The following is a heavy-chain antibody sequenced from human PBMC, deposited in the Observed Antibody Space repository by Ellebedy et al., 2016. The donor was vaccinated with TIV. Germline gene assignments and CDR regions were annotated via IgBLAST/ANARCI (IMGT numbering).Heavy chain of an antibody. Sequence: ESLKISCAASGFTFSNAWMSWVRQPPGKGLEWIGEINHSGSTNYNPSLKSRVTVSVDTSKNQFSLQLNSVTPEDTAVYYCAREYSSGWYSRSDNYYGMDVWGQGTTVTVSS. CDR2: INHSGST. J-gene: IGHJ6*02. D-gene: IGHD6-19*01. CDR3: AREYSSGWYSRSDNYYGMDV. CDR1: GFTFSNAW. V-gene: IGHV4-34*01.